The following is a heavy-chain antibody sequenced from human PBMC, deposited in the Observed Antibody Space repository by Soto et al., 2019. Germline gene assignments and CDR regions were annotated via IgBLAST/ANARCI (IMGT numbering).Heavy chain of an antibody. V-gene: IGHV1-18*04. CDR2: ISAYNGNT. D-gene: IGHD1-26*01. J-gene: IGHJ4*02. Sequence: XSVKVSCKASAYTFTSYGISWVRQAPGQGLEWMGWISAYNGNTNYAQKLQGRVTMTTDTSTSTAYMELRSLRSEDTAVYFCARVGGVGAPPGADYWGQGTLVTVSS. CDR3: ARVGGVGAPPGADY. CDR1: AYTFTSYG.